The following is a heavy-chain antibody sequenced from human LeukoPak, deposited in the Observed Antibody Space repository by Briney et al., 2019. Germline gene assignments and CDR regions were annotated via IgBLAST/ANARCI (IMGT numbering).Heavy chain of an antibody. V-gene: IGHV1-2*02. CDR1: GYTFTGYY. D-gene: IGHD2-2*01. J-gene: IGHJ4*02. CDR3: AVKMGYCSSSRCLTGFDY. Sequence: ASVKVSCKASGYTFTGYYMHWVRQAPGQGLEWMGWINPNTGGTDYTQKFQGRVTMTRDTSISTAYMELSRLRSEDAAVYYCAVKMGYCSSSRCLTGFDYWGQGTLVTVSS. CDR2: INPNTGGT.